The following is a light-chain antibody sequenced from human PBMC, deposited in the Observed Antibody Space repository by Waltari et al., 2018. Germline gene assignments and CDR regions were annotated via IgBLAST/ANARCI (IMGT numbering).Light chain of an antibody. CDR2: GKN. Sequence: SSELTQDPAVSVALGQTVRITCQGDGLRSFYASWYQQKPGQAPILVIYGKNNRPSGIPDRVSCSTSGNTASLTITGAQAEDEADYYCNSRDSSSSHQLFGGGTKLTVL. CDR3: NSRDSSSSHQL. V-gene: IGLV3-19*01. CDR1: GLRSFY. J-gene: IGLJ2*01.